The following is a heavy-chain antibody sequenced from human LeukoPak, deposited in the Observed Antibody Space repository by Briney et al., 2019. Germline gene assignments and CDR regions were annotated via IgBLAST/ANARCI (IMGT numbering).Heavy chain of an antibody. CDR3: ARDCSSASCYTFGAFDI. V-gene: IGHV4-34*01. J-gene: IGHJ3*02. D-gene: IGHD2-2*02. CDR1: GGSFSGYY. CDR2: INHSGST. Sequence: SETLSLTCAVYGGSFSGYYWSWIRQPPGKGLEWIGEINHSGSTNYNPSLKSRVTISVDTSKNQFSLKLSSVTAADTAVYYCARDCSSASCYTFGAFDIWGQGTMVTVSS.